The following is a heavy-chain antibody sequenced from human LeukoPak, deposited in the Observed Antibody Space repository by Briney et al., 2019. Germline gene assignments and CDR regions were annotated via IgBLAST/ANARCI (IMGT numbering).Heavy chain of an antibody. CDR3: VKPQYSSGWLGY. D-gene: IGHD6-19*01. Sequence: PRGSLRLSCSASGFTFSSSPMHWVRQAPGKGLEYVSAITNDGGSTYSADSVKGRFTISRDNSKNTLYLQMSSLRPDDAAVYYCVKPQYSSGWLGYWGQGTLVTVSS. CDR1: GFTFSSSP. V-gene: IGHV3-64D*06. CDR2: ITNDGGST. J-gene: IGHJ4*02.